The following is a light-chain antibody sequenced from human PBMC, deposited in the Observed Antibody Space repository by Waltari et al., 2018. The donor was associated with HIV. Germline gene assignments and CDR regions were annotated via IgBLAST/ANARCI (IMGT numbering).Light chain of an antibody. CDR3: QVWDSGSDHV. CDR2: DDD. J-gene: IGLJ1*01. Sequence: SYVLTQPPSITVAPAKTAKITCAGHNIGNRDVHWYQQKPGQAPILVIYDDDDRPSGIPERFSGSNSDNTATLTINRVEVGDEADYYCQVWDSGSDHVFGSGTTVTVL. CDR1: NIGNRD. V-gene: IGLV3-21*01.